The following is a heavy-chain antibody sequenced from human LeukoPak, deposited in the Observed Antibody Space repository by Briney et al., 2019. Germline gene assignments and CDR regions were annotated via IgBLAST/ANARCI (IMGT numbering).Heavy chain of an antibody. Sequence: GGSLRLSCAASGNYGMNWVRQAPGKGLEWVSAISGSGSNTYYADSVKGRFTISRDNSKNTLYLQMNSLRAEDTALYFCAKITRTWDQLPDYWGQGTLVTVSS. CDR3: AKITRTWDQLPDY. CDR2: ISGSGSNT. CDR1: GNYG. J-gene: IGHJ4*02. V-gene: IGHV3-23*01. D-gene: IGHD3-3*01.